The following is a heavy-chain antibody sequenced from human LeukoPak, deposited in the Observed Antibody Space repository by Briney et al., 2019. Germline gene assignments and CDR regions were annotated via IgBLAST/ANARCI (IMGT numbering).Heavy chain of an antibody. V-gene: IGHV4-4*07. Sequence: PSETLSLTCTVSGGSISGYYWNWIRQPAGKGLEWIGRIFTSGSDPNPSLKSRVTISVDTSKNQFSLKLSSVTAADTAVYYCASTVYYGSGSGRFDYWGQGTLVTVSS. D-gene: IGHD3-10*01. CDR1: GGSISGYY. CDR2: IFTSGS. J-gene: IGHJ4*02. CDR3: ASTVYYGSGSGRFDY.